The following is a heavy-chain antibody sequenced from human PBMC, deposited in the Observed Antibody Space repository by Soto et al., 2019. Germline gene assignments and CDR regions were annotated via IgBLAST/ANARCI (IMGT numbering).Heavy chain of an antibody. CDR1: GYIFTTYG. D-gene: IGHD6-19*01. CDR2: ISAYNCNT. J-gene: IGHJ6*02. V-gene: IGHV1-18*01. Sequence: QVQLVQSGAEVKKPGASVKVSCKASGYIFTTYGIVWVRQAPGQGLEWMGWISAYNCNTNYAQKLQGRVTMTTDTSTSTAYMELRSLRSDATAVYYCARGGRGQWLASALTCYYSGMDVWGQGTTVTVSS. CDR3: ARGGRGQWLASALTCYYSGMDV.